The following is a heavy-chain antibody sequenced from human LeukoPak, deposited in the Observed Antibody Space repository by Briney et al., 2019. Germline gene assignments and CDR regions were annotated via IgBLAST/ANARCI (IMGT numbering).Heavy chain of an antibody. CDR2: INPSGGST. V-gene: IGHV1-46*01. D-gene: IGHD5-18*01. J-gene: IGHJ4*02. CDR1: GYTFTSYG. Sequence: PLASVKVSCKASGYTFTSYGISWVRQAPGQGLEWMGIINPSGGSTSYAQKFQGRVTMTRDTSTSTVYMELSSLRSEDTAVYYCARDLGRGYSYGCIDYWGQGTLVTVSS. CDR3: ARDLGRGYSYGCIDY.